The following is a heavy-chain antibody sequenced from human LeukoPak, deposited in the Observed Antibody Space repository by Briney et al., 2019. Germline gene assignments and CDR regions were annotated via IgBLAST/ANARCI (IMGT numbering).Heavy chain of an antibody. CDR1: GYTFTNYA. D-gene: IGHD5-24*01. V-gene: IGHV1-3*03. CDR2: INPANGYT. CDR3: AIRDGHTDH. J-gene: IGHJ4*02. Sequence: ASVKVSCKTSGYTFTNYAMHWVRQAPGQTIQWLAWINPANGYTRYSQHFQDRVTVSSDTSADTAYMELSSLRSKDKAIYYCAIRDGHTDHWGQGTLVTASS.